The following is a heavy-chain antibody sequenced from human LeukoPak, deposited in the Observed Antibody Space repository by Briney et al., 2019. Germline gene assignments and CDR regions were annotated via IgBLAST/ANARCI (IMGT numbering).Heavy chain of an antibody. CDR1: GFTFSSYA. CDR3: AKDLPPYYDFWSGYRTDDAFDI. D-gene: IGHD3-3*01. V-gene: IGHV3-23*01. J-gene: IGHJ3*02. Sequence: GGSLRLSCAASGFTFSSYAMSLVRQAPGKGLEWVSAISGSGGSTYYADSVKGRFTISRDNSKNTLYLQMNSLRAEDTAVYYCAKDLPPYYDFWSGYRTDDAFDIWGQGTMVTVSS. CDR2: ISGSGGST.